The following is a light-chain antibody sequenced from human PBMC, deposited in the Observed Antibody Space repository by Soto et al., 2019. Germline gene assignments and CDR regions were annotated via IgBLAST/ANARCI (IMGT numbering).Light chain of an antibody. CDR2: WAS. CDR1: QSGLYSSKNKNY. V-gene: IGKV4-1*01. Sequence: DIVMTQSPDSLAVSLGERATINCKSRQSGLYSSKNKNYLAWYQQKPGQPPKLLIYWASTRESGVPDRFSGSGSGTDFTYTFSSLQAEDGAVYYCQQYYSTLLTFGGVTTVE. J-gene: IGKJ4*01. CDR3: QQYYSTLLT.